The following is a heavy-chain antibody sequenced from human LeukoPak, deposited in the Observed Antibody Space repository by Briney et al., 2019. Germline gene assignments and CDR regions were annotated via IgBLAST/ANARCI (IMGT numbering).Heavy chain of an antibody. CDR3: ARHSARHCSGGSCNFDY. V-gene: IGHV4-39*01. J-gene: IGHJ4*01. CDR2: IYYSGST. Sequence: PSETLSLTCTVSGGSISSSSYYWGWIRQPPGKGLEWIGGIYYSGSTYYNPSLKSRVTISVDTSKNQFSLKLSSVTAADTAVYYCARHSARHCSGGSCNFDYWGQGTLVTVSS. D-gene: IGHD2-15*01. CDR1: GGSISSSSYY.